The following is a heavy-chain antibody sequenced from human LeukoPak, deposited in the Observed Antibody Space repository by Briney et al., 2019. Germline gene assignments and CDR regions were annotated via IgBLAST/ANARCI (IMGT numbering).Heavy chain of an antibody. CDR1: GGSFSGYY. CDR3: ARGITSASSITIFGVVTVYNWFDP. CDR2: INHSGST. V-gene: IGHV4-34*01. J-gene: IGHJ5*02. Sequence: SETLSLTCAVYGGSFSGYYWSWIRQPPGKGLEWIGEINHSGSTNYNPSLKSRVTISVDTSKNQFSLKLSSVTAADTAVCHCARGITSASSITIFGVVTVYNWFDPWGQGTLVTVSS. D-gene: IGHD3-3*01.